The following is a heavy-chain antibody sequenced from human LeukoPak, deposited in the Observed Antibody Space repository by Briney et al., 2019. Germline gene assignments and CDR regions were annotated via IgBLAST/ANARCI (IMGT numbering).Heavy chain of an antibody. Sequence: PGGSLRLSCAASGFTFNNYAMSWVRQAPRKGLEWVSDISGSGGTTYYADSVKGRFTISRDNSKNMLCLQMNSLRAEDTAVYYCARGLPTVVTRGNYFDYWGQGTLVTVSS. J-gene: IGHJ4*02. CDR3: ARGLPTVVTRGNYFDY. V-gene: IGHV3-23*01. D-gene: IGHD4-23*01. CDR2: ISGSGGTT. CDR1: GFTFNNYA.